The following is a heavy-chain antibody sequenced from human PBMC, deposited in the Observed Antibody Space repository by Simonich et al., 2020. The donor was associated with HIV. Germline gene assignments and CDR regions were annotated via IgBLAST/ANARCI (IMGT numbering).Heavy chain of an antibody. CDR1: GGSFSGYY. V-gene: IGHV4-34*01. CDR3: ARHVAGADIDY. D-gene: IGHD2-15*01. Sequence: QVQLQQWGAGLLKPAETLSLTCAVYGGSFSGYYWSWSRQPPGKGLEWIGEINHSGITNYNPSLKSRIAMSRDTSKNQSSLKLSSVTAADTAVYYCARHVAGADIDYWGQGTLVTVSS. J-gene: IGHJ4*02. CDR2: INHSGIT.